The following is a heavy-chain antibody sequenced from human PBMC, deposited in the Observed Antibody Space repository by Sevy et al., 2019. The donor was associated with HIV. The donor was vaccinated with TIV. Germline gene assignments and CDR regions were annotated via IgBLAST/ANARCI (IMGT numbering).Heavy chain of an antibody. CDR2: ISSSSSYI. Sequence: GGSLRLSCAASGFTFSSYSMNWVRQAPGKGLEWVSSISSSSSYIYYADSVKGRFTISRDNAKNSLYLQMNSLRAEDTAMYYCARETTQYSSSYFDYWGQGTLVTVSS. J-gene: IGHJ4*02. D-gene: IGHD6-6*01. CDR3: ARETTQYSSSYFDY. CDR1: GFTFSSYS. V-gene: IGHV3-21*01.